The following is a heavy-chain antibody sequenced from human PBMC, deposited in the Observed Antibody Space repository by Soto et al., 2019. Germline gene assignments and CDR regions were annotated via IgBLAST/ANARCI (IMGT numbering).Heavy chain of an antibody. Sequence: QVQLLESGPGLVKPSETLSLTCTVSGGSISSYYWSWIRQPPGKGLEWIGYIYYSGSTNYNPSLKSRVTISVDTSKDQFSLKLSSVTAADTAVYYCARGETTARRYYYYGMDVWGQGTTVTVSS. D-gene: IGHD4-4*01. J-gene: IGHJ6*02. V-gene: IGHV4-59*01. CDR2: IYYSGST. CDR1: GGSISSYY. CDR3: ARGETTARRYYYYGMDV.